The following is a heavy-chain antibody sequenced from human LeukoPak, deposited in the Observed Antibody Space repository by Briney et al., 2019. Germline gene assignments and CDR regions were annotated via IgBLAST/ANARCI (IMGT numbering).Heavy chain of an antibody. D-gene: IGHD5-12*01. CDR2: IYYSGST. Sequence: PSETLSLTCTVSGGSISSGDYYWSWIRQPPGKGLEWIGYIYYSGSTYYNPSLKSRVTISVDTSKNQFSLKLSSVTAADTAVYYCARAQGYSGYAKWVTTWFDPWGQGTLVTVSS. CDR1: GGSISSGDYY. V-gene: IGHV4-30-4*01. CDR3: ARAQGYSGYAKWVTTWFDP. J-gene: IGHJ5*02.